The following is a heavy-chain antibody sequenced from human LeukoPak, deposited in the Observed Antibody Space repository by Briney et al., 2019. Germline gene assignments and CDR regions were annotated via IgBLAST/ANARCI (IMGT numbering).Heavy chain of an antibody. Sequence: QTGGSLRLSCAASGFTFSSYAMSWVRQAPGKGLEWVSAISGSGGSTYYADSVKGRFTISRDNSKNTLYLQMNSLRAEDTSVYYCARSPGILGTNYFDYWGQGTLVTVSS. CDR3: ARSPGILGTNYFDY. CDR1: GFTFSSYA. CDR2: ISGSGGST. D-gene: IGHD1-26*01. J-gene: IGHJ4*02. V-gene: IGHV3-23*01.